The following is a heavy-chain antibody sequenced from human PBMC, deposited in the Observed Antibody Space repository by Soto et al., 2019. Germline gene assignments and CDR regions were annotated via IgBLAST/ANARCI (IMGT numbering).Heavy chain of an antibody. D-gene: IGHD4-17*01. CDR3: ASRGYNDYGDYWSDY. CDR1: GGSISSGGYS. V-gene: IGHV4-30-2*01. J-gene: IGHJ4*02. CDR2: IYHSGST. Sequence: TLSLTCAVSGGSISSGGYSWSWIRQPPGKGLEWIGYIYHSGSTYYNPSLKSRVTISVDRSKNQFSLKLSSVTAADTAVYYCASRGYNDYGDYWSDYWGQGTLVTAPQ.